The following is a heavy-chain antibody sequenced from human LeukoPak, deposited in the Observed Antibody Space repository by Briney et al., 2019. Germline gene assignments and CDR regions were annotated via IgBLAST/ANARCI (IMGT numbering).Heavy chain of an antibody. CDR3: ARVNPYRGNTIDY. CDR1: GGSSSHYY. J-gene: IGHJ4*02. Sequence: PSETLSLTCTVSGGSSSHYYWNRIRQPAGKGLEWIGRIYPSGTTDYNPSLKSRVTMSVDMSKNQFSLKLNSVTAADTAVYYCARVNPYRGNTIDYWGQGILVTVSS. D-gene: IGHD1-26*01. CDR2: IYPSGTT. V-gene: IGHV4-4*07.